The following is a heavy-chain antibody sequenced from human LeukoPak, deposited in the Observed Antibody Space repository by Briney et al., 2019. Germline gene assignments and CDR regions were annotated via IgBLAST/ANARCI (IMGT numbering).Heavy chain of an antibody. CDR2: IKQDGSEK. V-gene: IGHV3-7*01. CDR1: GFTFSSYW. D-gene: IGHD3-22*01. Sequence: GGSLRLSCAASGFTFSSYWMSWVRQAPGKGLEWVANIKQDGSEKYYVDSVKGRFTISRDNAKNSLYLQMNSLRAEDTAVYYWAGGGFYYYDSSGYYGFDPWGQGTLVTVSS. J-gene: IGHJ5*02. CDR3: AGGGFYYYDSSGYYGFDP.